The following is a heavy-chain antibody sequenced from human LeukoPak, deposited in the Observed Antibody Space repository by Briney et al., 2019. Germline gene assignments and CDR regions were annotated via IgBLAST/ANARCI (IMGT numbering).Heavy chain of an antibody. J-gene: IGHJ4*02. Sequence: GGSLRLSCVASGFTFSSSEMNWVRQAPGKGLEWISYIATSDTTTHYADSVRGRFTISRDNAKNSLYLQMNSLRVEDTAVYYCARDLAWGAFDYWGQGTLVTVSS. CDR2: IATSDTTT. CDR3: ARDLAWGAFDY. V-gene: IGHV3-48*03. CDR1: GFTFSSSE. D-gene: IGHD7-27*01.